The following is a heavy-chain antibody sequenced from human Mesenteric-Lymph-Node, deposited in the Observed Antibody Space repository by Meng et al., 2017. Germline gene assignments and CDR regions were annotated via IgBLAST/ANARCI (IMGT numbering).Heavy chain of an antibody. CDR3: ARVSSGWDYFDY. CDR1: GGAVSSGGYY. D-gene: IGHD6-19*01. Sequence: QVQLQVSGPGLVKPSQTLSLTCTVSGGAVSSGGYYWTWIRQHPGKGLEWFGHIYCSGSTFYNPSLKRRVIISIDTSKNQFSLNLRSVTAADTAVYYCARVSSGWDYFDYWGQGTLVTVSS. CDR2: IYCSGST. V-gene: IGHV4-31*03. J-gene: IGHJ4*02.